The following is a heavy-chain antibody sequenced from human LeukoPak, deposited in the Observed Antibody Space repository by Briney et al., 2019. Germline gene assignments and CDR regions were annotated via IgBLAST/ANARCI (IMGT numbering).Heavy chain of an antibody. Sequence: GGSLRLSCAASGFTFSSYDMRWVRQATGRGLEWVSAIGTAGDTYYPGSVKGRFTISRENAKNSLYLQMNSLRAGDTAVYYCARGHYDSSGYSFDYWGQGTLVTVSS. CDR1: GFTFSSYD. D-gene: IGHD3-22*01. CDR2: IGTAGDT. CDR3: ARGHYDSSGYSFDY. V-gene: IGHV3-13*04. J-gene: IGHJ4*02.